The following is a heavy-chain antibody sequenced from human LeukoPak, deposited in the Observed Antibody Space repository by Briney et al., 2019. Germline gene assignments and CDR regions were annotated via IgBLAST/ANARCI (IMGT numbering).Heavy chain of an antibody. CDR1: GFTFSDYY. Sequence: GGSLRLSCAASGFTFSDYYMSWIRQAPGKGLEWVSYISSSGSTIYYADSVKGRFTISRDNAKNSLYLQMNSLRAEDTAVYYCARAATLVVVAATLDYWGQGALVTVSS. CDR2: ISSSGSTI. V-gene: IGHV3-11*01. D-gene: IGHD2-15*01. CDR3: ARAATLVVVAATLDY. J-gene: IGHJ4*02.